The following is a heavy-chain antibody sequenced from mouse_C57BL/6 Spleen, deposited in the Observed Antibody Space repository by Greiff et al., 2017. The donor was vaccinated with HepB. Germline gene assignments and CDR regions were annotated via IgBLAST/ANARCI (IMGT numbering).Heavy chain of an antibody. V-gene: IGHV1-19*01. CDR3: ARDYYYGSSYGGAY. D-gene: IGHD1-1*01. J-gene: IGHJ3*01. CDR2: INPYNGGT. Sequence: VQLQQSGPVLVKPGASVKMSCKASGYTFTDYYMNWVKQSHGKSLEWIGVINPYNGGTSYNQKFKGKATLTVDKSSSTAYMELNSLTSEDSAVYYCARDYYYGSSYGGAYWGQGTLVTVSA. CDR1: GYTFTDYY.